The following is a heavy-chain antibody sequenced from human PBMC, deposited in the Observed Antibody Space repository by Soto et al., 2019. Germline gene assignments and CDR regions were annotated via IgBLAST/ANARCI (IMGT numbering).Heavy chain of an antibody. D-gene: IGHD1-26*01. V-gene: IGHV4-59*08. CDR1: GGYISSYY. J-gene: IGHJ4*02. CDR2: IYYSGST. Sequence: PSETLSLTCTVSGGYISSYYWSWIRQSPGKGLEWIGYIYYSGSTNYNPSLKSRVTTSVDTSKNQFSLKLSSVTAADTAVYYCARRWGRTFDYWGQGTLVTVSS. CDR3: ARRWGRTFDY.